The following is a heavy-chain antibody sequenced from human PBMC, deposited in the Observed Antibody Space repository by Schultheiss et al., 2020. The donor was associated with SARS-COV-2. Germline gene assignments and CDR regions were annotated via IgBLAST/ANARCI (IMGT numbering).Heavy chain of an antibody. CDR2: ISSNGGST. Sequence: GGSLRLSCSASGFTFSSYAMHWVRQAPGKGLEYVSAISSNGGSTYYADSVKGRFTISRDNAKNSLYLKMNSLRAEDTAVYYCARAYDYGGEGYAFDIWGQGTMVTVSS. D-gene: IGHD4-23*01. CDR1: GFTFSSYA. V-gene: IGHV3-64*04. J-gene: IGHJ3*02. CDR3: ARAYDYGGEGYAFDI.